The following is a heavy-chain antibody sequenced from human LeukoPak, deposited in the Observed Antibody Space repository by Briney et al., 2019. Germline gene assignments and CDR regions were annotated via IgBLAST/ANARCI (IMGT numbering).Heavy chain of an antibody. D-gene: IGHD2-2*01. V-gene: IGHV4-34*01. CDR2: INHSGST. Sequence: SETLSLTCAVYGGSFSGYYWSWIRQPPGKGLEWIGEINHSGSTNYNPSLKSRVTISVDTSKNQFSLKLSSVTAADTAVYYCARVDIVVLPALKWFDYWGQGTLVTVSS. CDR3: ARVDIVVLPALKWFDY. J-gene: IGHJ4*02. CDR1: GGSFSGYY.